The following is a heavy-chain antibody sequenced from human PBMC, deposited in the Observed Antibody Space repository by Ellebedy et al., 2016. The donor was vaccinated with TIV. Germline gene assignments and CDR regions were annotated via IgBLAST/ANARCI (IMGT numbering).Heavy chain of an antibody. CDR3: ARLSSLDYGNWFDP. V-gene: IGHV5-10-1*01. CDR1: GYSFTSYW. CDR2: IDTSDSYA. J-gene: IGHJ5*02. Sequence: GESLKISCEGSGYSFTSYWNSWVRQMPGKGLEWMGRIDTSDSYANYSPSFQGHVTISADRSISTAYLQWSSLEASDTAMYYCARLSSLDYGNWFDPWGQGTLVSVSS. D-gene: IGHD4-17*01.